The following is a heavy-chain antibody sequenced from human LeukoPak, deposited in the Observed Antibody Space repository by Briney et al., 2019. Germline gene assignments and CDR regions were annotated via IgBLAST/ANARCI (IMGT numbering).Heavy chain of an antibody. CDR1: GGSFSGYY. CDR3: ASQKYYYDSSGYHFHDPFDY. Sequence: SETLSLTCAVYGGSFSGYYWSWIRQPPGKGLEWIGEINHSGSTNYNPSLKSRVTISVDTSKNQFSLKLSSVTAADTAVYYCASQKYYYDSSGYHFHDPFDYWRQGTLVTVSS. D-gene: IGHD3-22*01. CDR2: INHSGST. V-gene: IGHV4-34*01. J-gene: IGHJ4*02.